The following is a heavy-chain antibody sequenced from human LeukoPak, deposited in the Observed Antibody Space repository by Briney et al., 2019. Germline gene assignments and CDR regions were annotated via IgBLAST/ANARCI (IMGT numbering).Heavy chain of an antibody. Sequence: GGSLRLSCAASGFTFSSYSMNWVRQAPGKGLEWVSSISSSSSYIYYADSVKGRFTISRDNAKNSLYLQMNSLRVDDTAMYYCARGSPPGDWGQGTLVTVSS. CDR2: ISSSSSYI. D-gene: IGHD3-16*01. CDR3: ARGSPPGD. CDR1: GFTFSSYS. J-gene: IGHJ4*02. V-gene: IGHV3-21*04.